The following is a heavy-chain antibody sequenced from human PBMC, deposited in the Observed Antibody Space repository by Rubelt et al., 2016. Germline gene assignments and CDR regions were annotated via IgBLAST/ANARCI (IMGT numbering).Heavy chain of an antibody. Sequence: QLQESGPGLVKPSETLSLTCTVSGGSISSSSYYWGWIRQPPGKGLEWIGSIYYSGSTYYNPSLKSRVTISVDTSKNQFSLKLSSVTAADTAVYYCARHFGWYVVVGPWGQGTLVTVSS. V-gene: IGHV4-39*01. CDR1: GGSISSSSYY. D-gene: IGHD2-2*01. CDR3: ARHFGWYVVVGP. J-gene: IGHJ5*02. CDR2: IYYSGST.